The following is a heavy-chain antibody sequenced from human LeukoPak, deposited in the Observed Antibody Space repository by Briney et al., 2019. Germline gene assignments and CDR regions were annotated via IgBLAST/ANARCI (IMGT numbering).Heavy chain of an antibody. Sequence: SETLSLTCTVSGGSISSSYYYWGWIRQPPGEGLEWIGSIYSSGSIYYNPSLKSRVTISGDTSKNQFSLKLRSVTAADTAVYYCASLVVVVVTASEIDYWGQGTLVTVSS. V-gene: IGHV4-39*01. J-gene: IGHJ4*02. CDR2: IYSSGSI. CDR3: ASLVVVVVTASEIDY. D-gene: IGHD2-21*02. CDR1: GGSISSSYYY.